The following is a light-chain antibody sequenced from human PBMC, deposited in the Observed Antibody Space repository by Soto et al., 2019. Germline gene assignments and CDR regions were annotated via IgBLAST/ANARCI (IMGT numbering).Light chain of an antibody. CDR2: YAS. J-gene: IGKJ5*01. V-gene: IGKV3-11*01. CDR3: QYRST. Sequence: ELVLIQYPGTLSLSPWERATLSCRSSQSISNSLAWYQHKPGQAPRLLIDYASNRATGIPARFSGTGSGTDFSRTNSSLEPEDFAVYYCQYRSTFGHGTRLEIK. CDR1: QSISNS.